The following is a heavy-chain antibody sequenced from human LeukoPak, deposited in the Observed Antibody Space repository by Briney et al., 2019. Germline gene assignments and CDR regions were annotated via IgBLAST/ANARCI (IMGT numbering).Heavy chain of an antibody. V-gene: IGHV4-61*02. CDR1: GGSISSGSYY. D-gene: IGHD3-9*01. CDR3: ARVSRDFDSLAPDY. CDR2: IYTSGST. Sequence: PSETLSLTCTVSGGSISSGSYYWSWIRQPAGKGLEWIGRIYTSGSTNYNPSLKSRVTISVDTSKNQFSLKLSSVTAADTAVYYCARVSRDFDSLAPDYWGQGTLVTVSS. J-gene: IGHJ4*02.